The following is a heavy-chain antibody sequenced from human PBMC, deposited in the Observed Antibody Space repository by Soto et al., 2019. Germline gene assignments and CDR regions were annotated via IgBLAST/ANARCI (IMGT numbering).Heavy chain of an antibody. Sequence: QVQLQESGPGLVQPSATLSLTCPVSDVSINSFYGAWVRQPAGKGLEWVGPMHTRGTLDDNPSLKCRISISVDTSKNEFSLNLRSVTAADTAVYYCVRVVNWRGLDVWGQGTAVTVAS. V-gene: IGHV4-4*07. CDR1: DVSINSFY. J-gene: IGHJ6*02. D-gene: IGHD1-1*01. CDR3: VRVVNWRGLDV. CDR2: MHTRGTL.